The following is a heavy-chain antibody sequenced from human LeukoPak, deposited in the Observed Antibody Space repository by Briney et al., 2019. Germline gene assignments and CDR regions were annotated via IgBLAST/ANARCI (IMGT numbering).Heavy chain of an antibody. D-gene: IGHD4-17*01. CDR2: IYFAGYT. J-gene: IGHJ4*02. V-gene: IGHV4-38-2*02. CDR3: AGTNTVTPGAGDS. Sequence: SETLSLTCSVSGDSFRSGFYYSWIRQPPGKGLEWIGYIYFAGYTYYNPSLNSRVTISMDRSKNQFSLKLSSVTAADTAVYYCAGTNTVTPGAGDSWGQGTLVTVSS. CDR1: GDSFRSGFYY.